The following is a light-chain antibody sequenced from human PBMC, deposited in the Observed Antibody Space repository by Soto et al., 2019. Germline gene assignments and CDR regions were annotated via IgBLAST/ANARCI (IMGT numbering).Light chain of an antibody. CDR1: SSNIGSNT. CDR3: AAWDASLYGWV. J-gene: IGLJ3*02. V-gene: IGLV1-44*01. Sequence: QSVLTQPPSVSGTPGQRVTISCSGSSSNIGSNTVNWYQQLPGTAPKLLIYSNNQRPSGVPDRISGSKSGTSASLAISGLISEDEAGYYCAAWDASLYGWVFGGGTKLTVL. CDR2: SNN.